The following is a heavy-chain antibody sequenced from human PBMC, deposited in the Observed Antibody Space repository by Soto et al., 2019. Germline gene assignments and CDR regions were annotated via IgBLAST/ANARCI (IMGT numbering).Heavy chain of an antibody. CDR2: IASSGST. CDR3: AKDSHRGRSSPSHDY. Sequence: HLGGSLRLSCAASGFTFANYGMSWVRQAPGKGLEWVPGIASSGSTFYADSAKGRFTISRDNSKDTLYLQMNSLRAEDTAVYYCAKDSHRGRSSPSHDYWGQGTLVNVSS. CDR1: GFTFANYG. V-gene: IGHV3-23*01. J-gene: IGHJ4*02. D-gene: IGHD3-10*01.